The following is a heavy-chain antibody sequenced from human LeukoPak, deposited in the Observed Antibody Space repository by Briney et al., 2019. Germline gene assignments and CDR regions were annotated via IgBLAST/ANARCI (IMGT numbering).Heavy chain of an antibody. V-gene: IGHV4-4*07. D-gene: IGHD3-22*01. CDR2: IYTSGST. Sequence: SETLSLTCTVSGGSISSYYWSWIRQPAGKGLEWIGRIYTSGSTNYNPSLKSRVTISVEKSKTQFSLKLSSVTAADTAVYYCARVSLRNYFDYWGQGTLVTVSS. CDR3: ARVSLRNYFDY. CDR1: GGSISSYY. J-gene: IGHJ4*02.